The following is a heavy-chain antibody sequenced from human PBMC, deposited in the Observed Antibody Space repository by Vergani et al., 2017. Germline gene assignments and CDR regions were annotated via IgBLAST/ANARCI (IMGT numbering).Heavy chain of an antibody. CDR2: ISNSGNTI. CDR1: GDSFSDHY. CDR3: ARDHRDYSNDPGTFDI. V-gene: IGHV3-11*01. D-gene: IGHD4-11*01. Sequence: QVQLVESGGGLVKPGGSLRLSCAASGDSFSDHYMTWIRQAPGRGLEWVSYISNSGNTIEYADSLKGRFSSSRDNAQSSLFLQMDSLRAEDTAVYYCARDHRDYSNDPGTFDIWGQGSMVTVSS. J-gene: IGHJ3*02.